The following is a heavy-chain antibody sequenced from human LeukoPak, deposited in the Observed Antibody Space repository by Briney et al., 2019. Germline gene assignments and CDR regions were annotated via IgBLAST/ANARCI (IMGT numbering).Heavy chain of an antibody. CDR1: GYSISSGYY. V-gene: IGHV4-38-2*01. CDR2: NYHSGST. J-gene: IGHJ4*02. D-gene: IGHD3-3*01. Sequence: SETLSLTCAVSGYSISSGYYWGWIRPPPGKGLEWIGSNYHSGSTYYNPSLKRRVTISVDTSKNQFSLKLSSVTAADTAVYYCARIATEDFWSGYTYYFDYWGQGTLVTVSS. CDR3: ARIATEDFWSGYTYYFDY.